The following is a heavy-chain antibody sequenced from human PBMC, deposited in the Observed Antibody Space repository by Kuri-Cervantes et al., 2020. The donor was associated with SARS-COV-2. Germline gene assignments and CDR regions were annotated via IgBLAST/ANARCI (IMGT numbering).Heavy chain of an antibody. V-gene: IGHV4-34*01. CDR2: INHSGGT. J-gene: IGHJ4*02. CDR3: ARGSPGY. Sequence: GSLRLPCDVYGGPLSGYYWSWTHQPPGRGLEWIGEINHSGGTSYNPSLKSRVTISVDTSKKQFSLKLTSVTVADTAVYYCARGSPGYWGQGTLVTVSS. CDR1: GGPLSGYY.